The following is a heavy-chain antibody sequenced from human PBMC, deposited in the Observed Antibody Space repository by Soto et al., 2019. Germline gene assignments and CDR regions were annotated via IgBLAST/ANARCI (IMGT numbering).Heavy chain of an antibody. Sequence: PGGSLRLSCAASGFTFSSYSMNWVRQAPGKGLEWVSYISSSSSTIYYADSVKGRFTISRDNAKNSLYLQMNSLRDEDTAVYYCARDYTYYDILTGYYIAWFDPWGQGT. CDR1: GFTFSSYS. D-gene: IGHD3-9*01. J-gene: IGHJ5*02. V-gene: IGHV3-48*02. CDR3: ARDYTYYDILTGYYIAWFDP. CDR2: ISSSSSTI.